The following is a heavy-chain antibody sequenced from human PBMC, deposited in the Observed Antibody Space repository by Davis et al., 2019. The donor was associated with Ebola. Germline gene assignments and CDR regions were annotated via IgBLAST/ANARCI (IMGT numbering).Heavy chain of an antibody. CDR1: GFTFSSYA. D-gene: IGHD4-17*01. J-gene: IGHJ4*02. CDR3: TGTTVTADY. CDR2: ISDSGGNT. V-gene: IGHV3-23*01. Sequence: PGGSLRLSCAASGFTFSSYAMSWVRQAPGKGLEWVSTISDSGGNTYYADSLKGRFTISRDNSKNTLYLQMNSLKTEDTAVYYCTGTTVTADYWGQGTLVTVSS.